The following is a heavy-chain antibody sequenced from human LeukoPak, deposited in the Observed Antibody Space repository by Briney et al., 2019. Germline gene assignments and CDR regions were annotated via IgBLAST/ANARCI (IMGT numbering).Heavy chain of an antibody. V-gene: IGHV1-2*06. Sequence: ASVKVSCKASGYTFTGHYMHWVRQAPGQGLEWMGRINPISGGTNYAQRFQGRVTMTRDTSISTAYVEMNRLTPEDTAVYSCASWPDSNCSNNCPKSIDYWGQGTLVTVSS. CDR2: INPISGGT. D-gene: IGHD2-2*01. CDR3: ASWPDSNCSNNCPKSIDY. J-gene: IGHJ4*02. CDR1: GYTFTGHY.